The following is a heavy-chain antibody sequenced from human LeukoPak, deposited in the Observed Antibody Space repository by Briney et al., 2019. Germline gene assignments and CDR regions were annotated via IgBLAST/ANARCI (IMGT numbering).Heavy chain of an antibody. CDR1: GFTFSTYV. V-gene: IGHV3-23*01. Sequence: GGSLRLSCAASGFTFSTYVVNWVRQAPGKGLEWVSTITGSGGSTYYADSVKGRFTISRDNAKNSLYLQMNSLRAEDTAVYYCARDHFRQYYYDSSGYLDYWGQGTLVTVSS. J-gene: IGHJ4*02. D-gene: IGHD3-22*01. CDR2: ITGSGGST. CDR3: ARDHFRQYYYDSSGYLDY.